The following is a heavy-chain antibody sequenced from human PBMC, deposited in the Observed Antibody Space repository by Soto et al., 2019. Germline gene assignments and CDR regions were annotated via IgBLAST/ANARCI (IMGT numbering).Heavy chain of an antibody. CDR2: IWYDGSNK. Sequence: QVQLVESGGGVVQPGRSLRLSCAASGFSFSSYGMHWVRQAPGKGLEWVALIWYDGSNKYYADSVKGRFTISRDNSKNTLSLQMSCLRVEDTAVYYCVTGSSFTPPVTPNFDYWGHGILVTVSS. J-gene: IGHJ4*01. CDR1: GFSFSSYG. CDR3: VTGSSFTPPVTPNFDY. V-gene: IGHV3-33*01.